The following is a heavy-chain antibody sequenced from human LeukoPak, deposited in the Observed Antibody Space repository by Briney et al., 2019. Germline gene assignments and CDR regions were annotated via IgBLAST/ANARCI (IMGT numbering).Heavy chain of an antibody. CDR3: EGSSWSRDI. Sequence: GGSLRLSCAASGFTFSSYCMHWVRQAPGKGLVWVSRINTDGSSTSYADSVKGRFTISRDNAKNTLYLQMNSLRAEDTAVYYCEGSSWSRDIWGQGTMVTVSS. J-gene: IGHJ3*02. CDR2: INTDGSST. V-gene: IGHV3-74*01. CDR1: GFTFSSYC. D-gene: IGHD6-13*01.